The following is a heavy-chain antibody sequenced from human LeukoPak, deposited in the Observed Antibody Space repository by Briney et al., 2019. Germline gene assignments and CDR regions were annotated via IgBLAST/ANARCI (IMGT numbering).Heavy chain of an antibody. CDR3: AREVVPPATGFDY. CDR1: GYTLTELS. D-gene: IGHD2-2*01. Sequence: ASVKVSCKVSGYTLTELSMHWVRQAPGQGLEWMGIINPSGGSTSYAQKFQGRVTLTRDMSTSTVYMELSSLRSEDTAVYYCAREVVPPATGFDYWGQGTLVTVSS. CDR2: INPSGGST. J-gene: IGHJ4*02. V-gene: IGHV1-46*01.